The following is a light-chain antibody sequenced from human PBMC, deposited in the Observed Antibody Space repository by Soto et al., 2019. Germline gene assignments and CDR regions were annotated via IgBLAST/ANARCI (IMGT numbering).Light chain of an antibody. Sequence: EIVMTQSPATLSVSPGERATLSCRASQSVSNNLAWYQQKPGQAPRLLIYASFTRATGFPARFSGSGSGTEFTLTISSLQSEDFAVYYCQQYNNWPNTFGQGTKLEIK. CDR2: ASF. J-gene: IGKJ2*01. CDR3: QQYNNWPNT. V-gene: IGKV3-15*01. CDR1: QSVSNN.